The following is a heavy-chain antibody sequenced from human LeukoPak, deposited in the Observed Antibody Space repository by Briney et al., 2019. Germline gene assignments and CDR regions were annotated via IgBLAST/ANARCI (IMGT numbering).Heavy chain of an antibody. CDR2: INHSGST. D-gene: IGHD2-2*01. J-gene: IGHJ6*02. Sequence: SETLSLTCAVYGGSFSGYYWSWIRQPPGKGLEWIGEINHSGSTNYNPSLKSRVTISVDTSKNQFSLKLSSVTAADTAVYYCARHRMAYCSSTSCSATYGMDVWGQGTTVTVSS. V-gene: IGHV4-34*01. CDR1: GGSFSGYY. CDR3: ARHRMAYCSSTSCSATYGMDV.